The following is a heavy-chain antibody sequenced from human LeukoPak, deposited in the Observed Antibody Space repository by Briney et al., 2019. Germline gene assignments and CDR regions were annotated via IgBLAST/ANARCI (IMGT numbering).Heavy chain of an antibody. CDR1: GGTFSSYA. V-gene: IGHV1-69*13. CDR3: ARILYYYDSSGYYWPYYYYGMDV. D-gene: IGHD3-22*01. J-gene: IGHJ6*02. Sequence: GASVKVSCKASGGTFSSYAISWVRQAPGQGLEWMGGIIPIFGTANYAQKFQGRVTITADESTSTAYMELSSLRSEDTAVYYCARILYYYDSSGYYWPYYYYGMDVWGQGNTVTVSS. CDR2: IIPIFGTA.